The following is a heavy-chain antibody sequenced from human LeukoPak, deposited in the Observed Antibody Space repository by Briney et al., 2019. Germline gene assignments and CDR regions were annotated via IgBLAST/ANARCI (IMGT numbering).Heavy chain of an antibody. CDR3: ARLPRLRSRRISSSYYYMDV. V-gene: IGHV4-39*01. D-gene: IGHD6-6*01. Sequence: SETLSLTCTVSGGSISSSNHYWGWIRQPPGKGLEWIGSIYYSGSTYYNPSLKSRVTISVDTSKNQFSLKLSSVTAADTAVYYCARLPRLRSRRISSSYYYMDVWGKGTTVTVSS. CDR1: GGSISSSNHY. CDR2: IYYSGST. J-gene: IGHJ6*03.